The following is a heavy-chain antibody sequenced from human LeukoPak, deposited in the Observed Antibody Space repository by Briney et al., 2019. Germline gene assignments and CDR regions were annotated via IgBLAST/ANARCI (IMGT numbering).Heavy chain of an antibody. CDR2: IIPILQIA. CDR1: AGTFTSYA. V-gene: IGHV1-69*04. J-gene: IGHJ6*02. Sequence: SVNVSCTASAGTFTSYAISWVRQAPGQGLECVGSIIPILQIANCAQKFQGRVTITADKSTNTAYMALSSLRYEHTTVYYGVHFDTAMVTGMDVWGQGTPVTVSS. D-gene: IGHD5-18*01. CDR3: VHFDTAMVTGMDV.